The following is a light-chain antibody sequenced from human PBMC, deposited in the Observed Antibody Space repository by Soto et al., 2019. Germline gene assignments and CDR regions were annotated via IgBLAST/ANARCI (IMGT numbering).Light chain of an antibody. Sequence: QSVLTQPPSVSGAPGQGVTISCTGGSSNIGAGYDVHWYQHLPGTSPKLLIYGNDNRPSGVPDRFSGSKSGTSASLAITDLQAEDEADYYCCSHAGTNNVLFGGGTKLTVL. CDR2: GND. CDR1: SSNIGAGYD. CDR3: CSHAGTNNVL. J-gene: IGLJ2*01. V-gene: IGLV1-40*01.